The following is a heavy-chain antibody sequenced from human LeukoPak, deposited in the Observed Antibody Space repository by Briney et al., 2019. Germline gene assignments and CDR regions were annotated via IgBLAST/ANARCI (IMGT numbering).Heavy chain of an antibody. V-gene: IGHV3-74*01. CDR3: AKDRGDYGIGWFDP. Sequence: GGSLRLSCAASGFTFSGYWMQWVRQAPGKGLLCVSRISPDGSTTTYADSVKGRFTISRDKSKNTLYLQMNSLRAEDTAVYYCAKDRGDYGIGWFDPWGQGTLVTVSS. CDR1: GFTFSGYW. J-gene: IGHJ5*02. D-gene: IGHD4-17*01. CDR2: ISPDGSTT.